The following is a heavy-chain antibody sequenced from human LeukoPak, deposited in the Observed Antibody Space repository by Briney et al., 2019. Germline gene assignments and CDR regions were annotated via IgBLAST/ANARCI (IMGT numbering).Heavy chain of an antibody. D-gene: IGHD3-16*01. V-gene: IGHV1-69*13. CDR3: ARTYYDYVWGSSLFDY. J-gene: IGHJ4*02. Sequence: ASVKVSCKASGGTFSSYAISWVRQAPGQGLEWMGGISPIFGTANYAQKFQGRVTITADESTSTAYMELSSLRSEDTAVYYCARTYYDYVWGSSLFDYWGQGTLVTVSS. CDR1: GGTFSSYA. CDR2: ISPIFGTA.